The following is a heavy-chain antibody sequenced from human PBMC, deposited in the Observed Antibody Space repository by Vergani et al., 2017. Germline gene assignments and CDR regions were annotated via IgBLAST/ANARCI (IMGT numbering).Heavy chain of an antibody. Sequence: QVQLVQSGAEVKKPGSSVKVSCKASGGTFSSYAISWVRQAPGQGLEWMGRIIPIFGTANYAQKFQGRVTITRDTSASTAYMELSSLRSEDTAVYYCAGEGFYDYVWGSYRLRGGYYFDYWGQGTLVTVSS. CDR1: GGTFSSYA. D-gene: IGHD3-16*02. CDR2: IIPIFGTA. V-gene: IGHV1-69*05. J-gene: IGHJ4*02. CDR3: AGEGFYDYVWGSYRLRGGYYFDY.